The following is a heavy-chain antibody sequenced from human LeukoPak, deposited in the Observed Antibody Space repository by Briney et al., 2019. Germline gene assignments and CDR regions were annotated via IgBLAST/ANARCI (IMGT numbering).Heavy chain of an antibody. J-gene: IGHJ6*03. CDR1: GFTFSSYW. CDR3: ARAGSSWNNYYYYMDV. CDR2: IYYSGST. V-gene: IGHV4-59*01. D-gene: IGHD6-13*01. Sequence: PGGSLRLSCAASGFTFSSYWMHWIRQPPGKGLEWIGYIYYSGSTNYNPSLKSRVTISVDTSKNQFSLKLSSVTAADTAVYYCARAGSSWNNYYYYMDVWGKGTTVTISS.